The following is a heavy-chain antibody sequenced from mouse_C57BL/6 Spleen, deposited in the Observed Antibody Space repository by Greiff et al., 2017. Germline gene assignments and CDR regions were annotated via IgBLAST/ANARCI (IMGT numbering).Heavy chain of an antibody. V-gene: IGHV1-53*01. Sequence: QVQLQQPGTELVKPGASVKLSCKASGYTFTSYWMHWVKQRPGQGLEWIGNINPSNGGTNYNEKFKSKATLTVDKSSSPAYMQLSRLTSEDSAVYYCARVGGPYGNYGYAMDYWGQGTSVTVSS. J-gene: IGHJ4*01. D-gene: IGHD2-1*01. CDR1: GYTFTSYW. CDR3: ARVGGPYGNYGYAMDY. CDR2: INPSNGGT.